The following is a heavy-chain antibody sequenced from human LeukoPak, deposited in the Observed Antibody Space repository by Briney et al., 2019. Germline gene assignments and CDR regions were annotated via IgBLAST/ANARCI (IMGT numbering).Heavy chain of an antibody. CDR3: ARGASSSGFDP. CDR1: GYTFTGYY. Sequence: ASVKVSCKASGYTFTGYYMHWVRQAPGQGLEWMGYINPNSGGTNFAQKFQGRVTMTRDTSISTVYMELTRLRPDDTAVYYCARGASSSGFDPWGQGTLVTVSS. V-gene: IGHV1-2*02. D-gene: IGHD6-13*01. J-gene: IGHJ5*01. CDR2: INPNSGGT.